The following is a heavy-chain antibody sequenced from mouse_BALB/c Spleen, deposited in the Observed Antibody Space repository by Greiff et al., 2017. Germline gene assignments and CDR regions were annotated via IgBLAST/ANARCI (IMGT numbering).Heavy chain of an antibody. V-gene: IGHV2-6-4*01. J-gene: IGHJ2*01. CDR3: ARNEDGDFDY. CDR1: GFSFSSYS. CDR2: IWGGGST. Sequence: QVQLQQSGPGLVAPSQSLSITCTVSGFSFSSYSVHWVRQTPGKGLEWLGMIWGGGSTDYNSDLKTRLSISKDNYKSQVILKMNSLQTDDTAMYYCARNEDGDFDYWGQGTTLTVSS.